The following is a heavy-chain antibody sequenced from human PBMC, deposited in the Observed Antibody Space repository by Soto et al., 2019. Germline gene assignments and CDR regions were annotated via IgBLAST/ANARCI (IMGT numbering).Heavy chain of an antibody. CDR1: GFTFDDYA. J-gene: IGHJ4*03. Sequence: EVQMVESGGGFIQPGRSLGLSCAASGFTFDDYAMHWVRRVPGRGLEWVSSITWNGNVLGYADSVKCRFTVSRDNAKNSLYLQMSDLRTEDTALYSCAKGVPDAFCAGGRCYCDSWGQGIQVTVTS. CDR2: ITWNGNVL. V-gene: IGHV3-9*01. D-gene: IGHD2-8*02. CDR3: AKGVPDAFCAGGRCYCDS.